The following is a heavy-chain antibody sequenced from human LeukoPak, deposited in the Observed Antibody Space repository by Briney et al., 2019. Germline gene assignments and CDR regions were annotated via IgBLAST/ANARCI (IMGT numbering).Heavy chain of an antibody. CDR1: GFTFSSYS. CDR2: ISSSSSTI. V-gene: IGHV3-48*02. Sequence: GGSLRLSCAASGFTFSSYSMNWVRQAPGKGLEWVSYISSSSSTIYYADSVKGRFTISRDNAKNSLYLQMNSLRDEDTAVYYCVPYDFWSGYPDDFDYWGQGTLVTVSS. D-gene: IGHD3-3*01. J-gene: IGHJ4*02. CDR3: VPYDFWSGYPDDFDY.